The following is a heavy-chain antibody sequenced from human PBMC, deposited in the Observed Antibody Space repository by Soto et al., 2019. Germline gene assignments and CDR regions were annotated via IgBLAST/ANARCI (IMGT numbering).Heavy chain of an antibody. V-gene: IGHV3-33*01. D-gene: IGHD3-22*01. J-gene: IGHJ4*02. CDR3: ARDDDYEANAFDY. CDR2: IWNDGIRK. Sequence: GWSLRLSCAASVFTFIRYGMHWVRQAPGKGLEWVALIWNDGIRKVYVDSVKGRFTISRDNSKNTLDLQMNSLRAEDTAVYYCARDDDYEANAFDYWGPGTLVTV. CDR1: VFTFIRYG.